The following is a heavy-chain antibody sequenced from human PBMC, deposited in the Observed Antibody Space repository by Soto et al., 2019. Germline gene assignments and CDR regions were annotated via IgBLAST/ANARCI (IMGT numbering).Heavy chain of an antibody. J-gene: IGHJ4*02. V-gene: IGHV4-34*01. Sequence: PSETLSLTCAVYGGSFSSYYWSWIRQPPWKGLEWIGEINHSGSTNYNPSLKSRVTISVDTSKTQFSLKLSSVTAADTAVYYCARNDYGDYGGVRPFDYWGQGTLVTVSS. CDR1: GGSFSSYY. CDR3: ARNDYGDYGGVRPFDY. CDR2: INHSGST. D-gene: IGHD4-17*01.